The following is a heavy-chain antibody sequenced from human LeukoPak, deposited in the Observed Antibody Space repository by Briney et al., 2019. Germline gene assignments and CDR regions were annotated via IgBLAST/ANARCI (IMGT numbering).Heavy chain of an antibody. Sequence: PGGSLRLSCAASGFTLSSYTMNWVRQAPGKGLEWVSSLSGTGRYIYYADLMKGRFTISRDNAKNSLYLQMNSLRAEDTAVYYCARSLRDAFDIWGQGTMVTVSS. CDR2: LSGTGRYI. CDR3: ARSLRDAFDI. V-gene: IGHV3-21*06. CDR1: GFTLSSYT. J-gene: IGHJ3*02.